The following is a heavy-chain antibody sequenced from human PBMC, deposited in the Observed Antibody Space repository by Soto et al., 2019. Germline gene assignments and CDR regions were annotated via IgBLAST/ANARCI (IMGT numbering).Heavy chain of an antibody. CDR1: GGPISSYY. J-gene: IGHJ5*02. CDR3: ARMEWLLGNWFDP. Sequence: PSETLSLTCTVSGGPISSYYWSWIRQPPGKGLEWIGYIYYSGSTNYNPSLKSRVTISVDTSKNQFSLKLSSVTAADTAVYYCARMEWLLGNWFDPWGQGTLVTVSS. V-gene: IGHV4-59*01. CDR2: IYYSGST. D-gene: IGHD3-3*01.